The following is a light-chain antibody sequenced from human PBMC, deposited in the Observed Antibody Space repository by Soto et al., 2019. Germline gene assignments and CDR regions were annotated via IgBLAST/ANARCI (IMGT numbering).Light chain of an antibody. V-gene: IGLV1-40*01. J-gene: IGLJ1*01. CDR2: GNS. Sequence: QSVLTQPPSVSGAPGQRVTSSCTGRSSNIGAGYDVHWYQQLPGTAPKLLIYGNSNRPSGVPDRFSDSKSGTSASLAITGLQAEDEADYYCQSYDSSLSGFYVFGTGTKVTVL. CDR3: QSYDSSLSGFYV. CDR1: SSNIGAGYD.